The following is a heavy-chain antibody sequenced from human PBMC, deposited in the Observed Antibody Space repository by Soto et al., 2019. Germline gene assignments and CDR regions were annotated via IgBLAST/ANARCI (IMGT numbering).Heavy chain of an antibody. D-gene: IGHD6-25*01. Sequence: EVQLLESGGSLVQPGGSLRLSCAASGFTFSSYAMSWVRQAQGRGLEWVSGISGSGGSTYYADSVKGRFTISRDNSNNTLYLQMNSLRAEDTAVYFCARIAAAINARNYWGQGTLVTVSS. CDR2: ISGSGGST. J-gene: IGHJ4*02. V-gene: IGHV3-23*01. CDR1: GFTFSSYA. CDR3: ARIAAAINARNY.